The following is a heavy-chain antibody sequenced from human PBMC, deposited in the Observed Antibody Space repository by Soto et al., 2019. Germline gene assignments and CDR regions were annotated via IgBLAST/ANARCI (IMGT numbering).Heavy chain of an antibody. J-gene: IGHJ6*02. Sequence: PGGSLRLGCTASGFTFSGYAMSWVRQAPGKGRGWVSAISGSGGSTYYADSVKGRFTISRDNSKNTLYLQMNSLRAEDTAVYYCGKDQRFLEWFRSGMDVWGQGTTVTVS. CDR3: GKDQRFLEWFRSGMDV. CDR1: GFTFSGYA. D-gene: IGHD3-3*01. V-gene: IGHV3-23*01. CDR2: ISGSGGST.